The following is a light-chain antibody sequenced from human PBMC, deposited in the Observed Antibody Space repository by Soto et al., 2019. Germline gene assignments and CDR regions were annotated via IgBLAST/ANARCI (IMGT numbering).Light chain of an antibody. CDR1: QSVLYSSKNKNY. V-gene: IGKV4-1*01. Sequence: DIVMTQSPDSLAVSLCERAAINCKSSQSVLYSSKNKNYLAWYQQKPGQPPKLLIYWASTRESGVPDRFSGSGSGTDFTLTISSLQAEDVAVYYCQQYYITPPTFGGGTKVDIK. CDR3: QQYYITPPT. CDR2: WAS. J-gene: IGKJ4*01.